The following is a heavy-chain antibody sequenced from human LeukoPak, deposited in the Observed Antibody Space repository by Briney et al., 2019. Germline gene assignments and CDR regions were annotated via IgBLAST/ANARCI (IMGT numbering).Heavy chain of an antibody. J-gene: IGHJ4*02. D-gene: IGHD6-19*01. Sequence: GGSLRLSCAASGFTCSSYSMNWVRQAPGKGLEWVSSISSSSSYIYYADSVKGRFTISRDNAKNSLYLQMNSLRAEDTAVYYCASPRSGSGWPFDYWGQGTLVTVSS. CDR3: ASPRSGSGWPFDY. CDR2: ISSSSSYI. CDR1: GFTCSSYS. V-gene: IGHV3-21*01.